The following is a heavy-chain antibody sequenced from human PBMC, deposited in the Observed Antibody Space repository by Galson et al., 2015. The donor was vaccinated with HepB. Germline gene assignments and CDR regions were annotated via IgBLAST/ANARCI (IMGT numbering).Heavy chain of an antibody. CDR2: INPSNGGT. Sequence: SCKASRSTFTDYYIHWVRQAPGQGLKWMGWINPSNGGTKYAQKFQGRVTMTSDTSINTAYMELSRLTSDDTAVYYCARGPPRGNWFDPWGQGTLVTVSS. V-gene: IGHV1-2*02. CDR1: RSTFTDYY. J-gene: IGHJ5*02. CDR3: ARGPPRGNWFDP.